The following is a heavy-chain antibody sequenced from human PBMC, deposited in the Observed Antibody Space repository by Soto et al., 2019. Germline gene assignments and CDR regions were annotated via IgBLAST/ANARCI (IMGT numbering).Heavy chain of an antibody. V-gene: IGHV1-69*06. Sequence: SVKVSCKVSGSRFSNYVISCVRQAPGHVLEWLGRIIPIFNSTKYAQSFQGRVTITADKSTSTASLELSSLRSDDTAVYYCAREGRGKKAGYNGLVSLGYWGQGTLVTVSS. CDR1: GSRFSNYV. D-gene: IGHD2-2*02. CDR3: AREGRGKKAGYNGLVSLGY. CDR2: IIPIFNST. J-gene: IGHJ4*02.